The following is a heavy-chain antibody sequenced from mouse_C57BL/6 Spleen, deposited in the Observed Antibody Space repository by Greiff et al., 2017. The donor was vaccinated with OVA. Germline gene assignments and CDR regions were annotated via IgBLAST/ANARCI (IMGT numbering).Heavy chain of an antibody. V-gene: IGHV5-6*01. Sequence: EVQVVESGGDLVKPGGSLTLSCAASGFTFSSYGMSWVRQTPDKRLEWVATISSGGSYTYYPDSVTGRLTISRDKAKNTLYLRMSSLKSEDTAIYYCARPDYFDYWGQGTTLTVSS. CDR3: ARPDYFDY. J-gene: IGHJ2*01. CDR2: ISSGGSYT. CDR1: GFTFSSYG.